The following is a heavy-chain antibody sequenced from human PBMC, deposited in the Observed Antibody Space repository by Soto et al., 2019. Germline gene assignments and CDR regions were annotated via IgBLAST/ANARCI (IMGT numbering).Heavy chain of an antibody. J-gene: IGHJ4*02. Sequence: EVQLVESGGGLVQPGGSLRLSCAASGFTLSSYWMHWVRQAPGKGLVWISRINIDGSSTSYADSVKGRFTISRDNAKNTLYLQVNSLRAEDTAVYYCARSRDGYNFVGDCWGPGTLVTVSS. CDR3: ARSRDGYNFVGDC. CDR1: GFTLSSYW. D-gene: IGHD5-12*01. V-gene: IGHV3-74*01. CDR2: INIDGSST.